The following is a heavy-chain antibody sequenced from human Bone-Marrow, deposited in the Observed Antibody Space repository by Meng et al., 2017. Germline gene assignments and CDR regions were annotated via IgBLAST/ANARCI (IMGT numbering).Heavy chain of an antibody. J-gene: IGHJ4*02. D-gene: IGHD6-13*01. V-gene: IGHV3-15*04. CDR3: ATGAAAADH. CDR1: GLSFTDAG. Sequence: QLVGLGGGVVQPGRSLRLSCAASGLSFTDAGMSWVRQASGKGLEWVGRIERKRDGGTTDYAAPVKGRFTISRDDSKNTLYLQMNSLISEDTAVYFCATGAAAADHWGQGTLVTVSS. CDR2: IERKRDGGTT.